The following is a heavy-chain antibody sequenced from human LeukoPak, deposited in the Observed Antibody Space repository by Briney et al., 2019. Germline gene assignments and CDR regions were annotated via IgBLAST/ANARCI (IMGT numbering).Heavy chain of an antibody. V-gene: IGHV1-18*01. CDR3: ARSGNYSPYYYYYGMDV. CDR1: GYTFSSYG. J-gene: IGHJ6*02. CDR2: ISAYNGNT. Sequence: ASVTVSCKASGYTFSSYGISWVRQAPGQGLEWMGWISAYNGNTNYAQKLQGRVTMTTDTSTSTAYMELRSLRSDDTAVYYCARSGNYSPYYYYYGMDVWGHGTTVTVSS. D-gene: IGHD4-11*01.